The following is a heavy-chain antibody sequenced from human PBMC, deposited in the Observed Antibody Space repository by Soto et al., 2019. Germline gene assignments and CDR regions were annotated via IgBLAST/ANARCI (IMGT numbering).Heavy chain of an antibody. J-gene: IGHJ6*02. CDR1: GGSISSSSYY. Sequence: SETLSLTCTVSGGSISSSSYYWGWIRQPPGKGLEWIGSIYYSGSTYYNPSLKSRVTISVDTSKNQFSLKLSSVIAADTAVYYCATQYYYGSGSYYPLVYYYGMDVWGQGTTVTVSS. D-gene: IGHD3-10*01. V-gene: IGHV4-39*01. CDR2: IYYSGST. CDR3: ATQYYYGSGSYYPLVYYYGMDV.